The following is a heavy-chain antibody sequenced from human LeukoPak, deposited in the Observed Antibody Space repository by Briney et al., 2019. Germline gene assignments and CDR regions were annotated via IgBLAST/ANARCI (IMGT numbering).Heavy chain of an antibody. V-gene: IGHV1-46*01. CDR1: GYTFTNYL. CDR2: INPRRGST. D-gene: IGHD6-13*01. J-gene: IGHJ4*02. CDR3: TREGAAEAKNFDY. Sequence: GASVKVSCKTSGYTFTNYLIHWVRQAPGLGHEWMGIINPRRGSTRYAQKFQDRVVVTRDTSTSTVYMELSSLRSGDTAVYYCTREGAAEAKNFDYWGQGTLVTVSS.